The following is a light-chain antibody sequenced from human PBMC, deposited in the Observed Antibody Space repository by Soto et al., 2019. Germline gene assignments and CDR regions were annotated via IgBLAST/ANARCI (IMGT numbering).Light chain of an antibody. V-gene: IGKV3-15*01. CDR3: QQYKNGPKT. CDR2: RTS. J-gene: IGKJ5*01. Sequence: ILMTQSPATLSVSPGERATLSCRASQSSSSNLAWYQQKPGQAPRILRFRTSSRATGFPARFSGSGSGTEFNLTISSLQSEDFGVYYCQQYKNGPKTFGQGTRLDIK. CDR1: QSSSSN.